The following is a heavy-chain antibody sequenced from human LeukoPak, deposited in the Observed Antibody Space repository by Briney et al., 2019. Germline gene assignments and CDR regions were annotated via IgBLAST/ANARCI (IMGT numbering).Heavy chain of an antibody. J-gene: IGHJ4*02. CDR2: ISGSDGRS. CDR1: GFTPNSFA. D-gene: IGHD3-16*02. Sequence: RGSLRLSSAASGFTPNSFAMNSVRQAPGQRLEWVSSISGSDGRSHYAHVVKGRFTISRDNSKNTQHLQMNSLRAEDTAVYYCAKSLGVGGYTRYKGFDQWGQGTLVTVSS. V-gene: IGHV3-23*01. CDR3: AKSLGVGGYTRYKGFDQ.